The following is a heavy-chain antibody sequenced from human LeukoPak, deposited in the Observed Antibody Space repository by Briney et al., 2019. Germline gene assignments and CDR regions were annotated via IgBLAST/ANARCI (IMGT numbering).Heavy chain of an antibody. CDR2: ISSSSSYI. CDR1: GFTFSSYS. Sequence: GGSLRLSCAASGFTFSSYSMNWVRQAPGKGLQWVSSISSSSSYIYYADSVKGRFTISRDNAKNSLYLQMNSLRAEDTAVYYCARESIAVADYWGQGTLVTVSS. CDR3: ARESIAVADY. D-gene: IGHD6-19*01. J-gene: IGHJ4*02. V-gene: IGHV3-21*01.